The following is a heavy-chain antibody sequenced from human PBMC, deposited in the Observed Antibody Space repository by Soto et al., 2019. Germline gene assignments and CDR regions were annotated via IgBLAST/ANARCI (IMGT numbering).Heavy chain of an antibody. CDR3: ARGRGYSSSSYSWYYYYYYGMDV. Sequence: AETLSLTCAVYGGSFIGYYWSCVRQPPCKGLEWIVEINHSGSTNYNPSLKSRVTISVDTSKNQFSLKLSSVTAADTAVYYCARGRGYSSSSYSWYYYYYYGMDVWGQGTTVTVSS. D-gene: IGHD6-6*01. CDR1: GGSFIGYY. V-gene: IGHV4-34*01. CDR2: INHSGST. J-gene: IGHJ6*02.